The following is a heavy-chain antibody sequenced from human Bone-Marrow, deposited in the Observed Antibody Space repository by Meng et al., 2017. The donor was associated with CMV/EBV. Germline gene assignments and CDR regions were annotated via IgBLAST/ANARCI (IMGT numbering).Heavy chain of an antibody. CDR3: AREPGRGAFDI. J-gene: IGHJ3*02. CDR2: ISSDGSET. D-gene: IGHD3-10*01. CDR1: DFGFSGHW. V-gene: IGHV3-74*01. Sequence: GGSLRLSCATSDFGFSGHWMHWVRQPPGSGLVWVSRISSDGSETNYADSVKGRFTISRDNSKNTLYLQMNGLRAEDTALYYCAREPGRGAFDIWGQGTMVTVSS.